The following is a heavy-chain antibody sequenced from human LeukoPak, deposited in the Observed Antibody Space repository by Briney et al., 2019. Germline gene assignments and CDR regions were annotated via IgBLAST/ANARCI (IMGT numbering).Heavy chain of an antibody. D-gene: IGHD6-6*01. CDR1: GGTFSSYA. V-gene: IGHV1-69*05. Sequence: SVKVSCKASGGTFSSYAISWVRQAPGQGLEWMGGIIPIFGTANYAQKFQGRVTITTDESTSTAYMELSSLRSEDTAVYYCASGGLAARRGGFDYWGQGTLVTVSS. CDR3: ASGGLAARRGGFDY. CDR2: IIPIFGTA. J-gene: IGHJ4*02.